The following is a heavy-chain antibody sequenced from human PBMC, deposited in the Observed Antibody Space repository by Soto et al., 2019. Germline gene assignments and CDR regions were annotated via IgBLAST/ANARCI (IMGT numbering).Heavy chain of an antibody. V-gene: IGHV1-18*01. CDR3: ARVGPHICGGSWNSYFDY. CDR1: GYTFANYG. D-gene: IGHD2-21*01. Sequence: QVQLVQSGAEVKEPGASVKISCKTSGYTFANYGVTWVRQAPGQGLEWVGCNTDNAQKFQCTVTMTRDTSTSTAYLQLRSLESDETAVYYCARVGPHICGGSWNSYFDYLGQGALGTVAS. J-gene: IGHJ4*02. CDR2: NT.